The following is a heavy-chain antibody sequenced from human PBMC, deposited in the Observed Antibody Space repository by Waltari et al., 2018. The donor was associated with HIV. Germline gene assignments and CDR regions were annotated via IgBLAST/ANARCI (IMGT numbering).Heavy chain of an antibody. D-gene: IGHD4-17*01. J-gene: IGHJ3*02. CDR2: IAVSSAYT. CDR3: ARVARGLRQGTFDI. Sequence: QVHLVESGGDLVKHGGSLRLSCVASGFTFSDYYMTWIRQAPGKWLEGVSYIAVSSAYTNYGDSVKGRFTMSRDDAKKSLFLQMNSLRPEDTAVYYCARVARGLRQGTFDIWGQGTMVTVSS. CDR1: GFTFSDYY. V-gene: IGHV3-11*05.